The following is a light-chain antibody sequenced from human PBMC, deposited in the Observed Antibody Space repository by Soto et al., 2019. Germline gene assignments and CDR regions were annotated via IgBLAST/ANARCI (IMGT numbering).Light chain of an antibody. CDR2: DKN. Sequence: QSVLTQPPSVSAAPGQKVIISCSGSSSNIGSNYVSWYQQLPGTAPKLLIYDKNERPSGIPDPFSASKSGTSATLGITGLQTGDEADYYCGAWDHSLNVGVFGGGTQLTVL. V-gene: IGLV1-51*01. J-gene: IGLJ3*02. CDR1: SSNIGSNY. CDR3: GAWDHSLNVGV.